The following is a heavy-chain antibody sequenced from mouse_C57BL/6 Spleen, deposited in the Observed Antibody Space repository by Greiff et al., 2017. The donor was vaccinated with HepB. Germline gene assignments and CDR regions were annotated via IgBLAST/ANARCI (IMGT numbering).Heavy chain of an antibody. J-gene: IGHJ3*01. CDR2: IDPENGDT. CDR3: TTGYGSSFAY. Sequence: EVQLQQSGAELVRPGASVKLSCTASGFNIKDDYMHWVKQRPEQGLEWIGWIDPENGDTEYASKFQGKATITADTSSNTAYLQLSSLTSEDTAVYYCTTGYGSSFAYWGQGTLGTVSA. CDR1: GFNIKDDY. D-gene: IGHD1-1*01. V-gene: IGHV14-4*01.